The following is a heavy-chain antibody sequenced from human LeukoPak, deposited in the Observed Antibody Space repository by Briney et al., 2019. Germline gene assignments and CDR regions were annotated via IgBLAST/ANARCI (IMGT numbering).Heavy chain of an antibody. CDR2: INPDSGDT. D-gene: IGHD3-10*01. CDR1: GYTFTGFY. J-gene: IGHJ5*02. Sequence: ASVKVSCKASGYTFTGFYIHWVRQAPGQGLEWMGWINPDSGDTNYAQRFQGRVTLTRDMSISTAYMELSSLRSDDTAVFYCARGDYYGSGSYYKVGNWFDPWDQGTLVTVSS. CDR3: ARGDYYGSGSYYKVGNWFDP. V-gene: IGHV1-2*02.